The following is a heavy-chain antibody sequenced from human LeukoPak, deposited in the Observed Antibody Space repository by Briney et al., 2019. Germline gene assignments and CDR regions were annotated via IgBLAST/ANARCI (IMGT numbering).Heavy chain of an antibody. CDR1: GFTFSNYW. CDR3: AREGGGGGYYSDSYGHPHFDC. D-gene: IGHD3-22*01. J-gene: IGHJ4*02. Sequence: GGSLRLSCAASGFTFSNYWMTWVRQAPGKGLGGVANMKPDGSEEYYVDSVRGRFTVSRDNARNSLYLQMDSLRAEDTAVYYCAREGGGGGYYSDSYGHPHFDCWGPGTLVTVSS. CDR2: MKPDGSEE. V-gene: IGHV3-7*01.